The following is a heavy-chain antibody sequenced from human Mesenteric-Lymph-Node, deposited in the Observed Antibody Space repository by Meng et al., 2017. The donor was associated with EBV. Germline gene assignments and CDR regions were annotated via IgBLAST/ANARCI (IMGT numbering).Heavy chain of an antibody. CDR3: AREMSIAAAGSPLAY. D-gene: IGHD6-13*01. CDR2: INHSGST. CDR1: GGSFSGYY. Sequence: QAPLQQWGAGLLKPSEPLSLTCAVYGGSFSGYYWSWIRQPPWKGLEWIGEINHSGSTNYNPSLKSRVTISVDTSKNQFSLKLSSVTAADTAVYYCAREMSIAAAGSPLAYWGQGTLVTVSS. V-gene: IGHV4-34*01. J-gene: IGHJ4*02.